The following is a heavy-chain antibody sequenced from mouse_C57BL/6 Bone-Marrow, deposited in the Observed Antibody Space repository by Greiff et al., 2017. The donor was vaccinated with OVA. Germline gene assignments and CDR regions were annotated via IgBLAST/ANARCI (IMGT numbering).Heavy chain of an antibody. CDR1: GFNITDDY. Sequence: VQLQQSGAELVRPGASVKLSCTASGFNITDDYMHWVKQRPEQGLEWIGWIDPENGDTEYASKFQGKATITADTSSNTAYLQLSSLTSEDTAVYYCTTVYYGYDGYAMDYWGQGTSVTVSS. D-gene: IGHD2-2*01. CDR2: IDPENGDT. V-gene: IGHV14-4*01. CDR3: TTVYYGYDGYAMDY. J-gene: IGHJ4*01.